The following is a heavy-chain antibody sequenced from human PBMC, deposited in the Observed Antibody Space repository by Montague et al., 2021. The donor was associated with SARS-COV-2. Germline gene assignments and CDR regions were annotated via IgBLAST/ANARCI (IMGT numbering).Heavy chain of an antibody. J-gene: IGHJ6*02. Sequence: SETLSLTCTVSGGSISSYYWSWIRQPPARGLQWNGYISYSGSTNYNPYLTMRVPISVDTSTNHFTLRLSSVTAADTAASYCANFRRTQLLFGTLYYGMDVWGQGTTVTVSS. D-gene: IGHD2-2*01. CDR1: GGSISSYY. CDR3: ANFRRTQLLFGTLYYGMDV. CDR2: ISYSGST. V-gene: IGHV4-59*01.